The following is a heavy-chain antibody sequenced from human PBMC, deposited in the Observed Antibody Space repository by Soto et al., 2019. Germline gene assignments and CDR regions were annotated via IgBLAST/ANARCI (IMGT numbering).Heavy chain of an antibody. Sequence: ESGGGLVQPGGSLRLSCAASGFTFSSYEMNWVRQAPGKGLEWVSYISSSGSTIYYADSVKGRFTISRDNAKNSLYLQMNSLRAEDTAVYYCARDIGYCSGGSCPGAFDIWGQGTMVTVSS. V-gene: IGHV3-48*03. D-gene: IGHD2-15*01. J-gene: IGHJ3*02. CDR2: ISSSGSTI. CDR1: GFTFSSYE. CDR3: ARDIGYCSGGSCPGAFDI.